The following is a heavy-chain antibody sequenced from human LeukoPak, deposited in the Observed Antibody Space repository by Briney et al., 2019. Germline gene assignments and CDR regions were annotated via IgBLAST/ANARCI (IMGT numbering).Heavy chain of an antibody. Sequence: PSETLSLTCTVSGGSISSYYWSWIRQPAGKGLEWIGRIYTSGSTNYNPSLKSRVTMSVDTSKNQFSLKLSSVTAADTAVYYCARDMGRGGYSFYYMDVWGKGTTVTVSS. CDR3: ARDMGRGGYSFYYMDV. J-gene: IGHJ6*03. CDR2: IYTSGST. D-gene: IGHD3-10*01. V-gene: IGHV4-4*07. CDR1: GGSISSYY.